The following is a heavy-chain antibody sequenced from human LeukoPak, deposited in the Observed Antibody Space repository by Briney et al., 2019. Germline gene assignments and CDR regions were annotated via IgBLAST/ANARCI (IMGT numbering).Heavy chain of an antibody. CDR1: GDSTSNFY. J-gene: IGHJ5*01. D-gene: IGHD2-8*01. V-gene: IGHV4-59*03. CDR2: IHYSGSS. CDR3: ALAPNSNWFDF. Sequence: SETLSLTCTVSGDSTSNFYWNWIRQSPGKGLEWIGNIHYSGSSVYNPSLKGRVTISIDTSRRQFFLRLNSVTAADTAVYFCALAPNSNWFDFWGPGTLVTVSS.